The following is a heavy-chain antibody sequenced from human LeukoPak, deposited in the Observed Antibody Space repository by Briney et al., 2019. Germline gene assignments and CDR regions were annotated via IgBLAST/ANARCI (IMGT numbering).Heavy chain of an antibody. CDR1: GGTFTSYA. CDR2: IIPIFGTA. CDR3: ARTGDRYYYDSSGSLDY. D-gene: IGHD3-22*01. J-gene: IGHJ4*02. V-gene: IGHV1-69*05. Sequence: ASVKVSCKASGGTFTSYAISWVRQAPGQRLEWMGGIIPIFGTANYAQKFQGRVTITTDESTSTAYMELSSLRSEDTAVYYCARTGDRYYYDSSGSLDYWGQGTLVTVSS.